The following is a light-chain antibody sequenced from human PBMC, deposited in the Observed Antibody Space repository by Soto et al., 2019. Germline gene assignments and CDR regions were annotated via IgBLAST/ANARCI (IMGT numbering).Light chain of an antibody. J-gene: IGKJ2*01. V-gene: IGKV3-15*01. CDR1: QSISTE. Sequence: EIAMTQSPATLSVSPGERATLSCRASQSISTELDWYQQIPGQPPRLLIYSASTRATGVPARFTGSGSGSAFTLTLGGLQSEDFAIYYCQQGHNWPLTFGQGTRLEI. CDR2: SAS. CDR3: QQGHNWPLT.